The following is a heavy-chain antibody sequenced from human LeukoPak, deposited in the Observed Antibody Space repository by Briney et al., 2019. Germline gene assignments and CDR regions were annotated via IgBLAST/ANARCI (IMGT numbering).Heavy chain of an antibody. V-gene: IGHV3-21*01. D-gene: IGHD6-6*01. Sequence: GGSLRLSCAAFGFTFSSYSMNWVRQAPGKGLEWVSSISSSSSYIYYADSVKGRFTISRDNAKNSLYLQMNSLRAEDTAVYYCARVGSSSSRYYYYMDVWGKGTTVTVSS. CDR2: ISSSSSYI. CDR3: ARVGSSSSRYYYYMDV. CDR1: GFTFSSYS. J-gene: IGHJ6*03.